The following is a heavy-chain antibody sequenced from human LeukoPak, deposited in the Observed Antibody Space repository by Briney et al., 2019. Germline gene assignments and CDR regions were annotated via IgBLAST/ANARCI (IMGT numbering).Heavy chain of an antibody. V-gene: IGHV3-21*01. J-gene: IGHJ5*02. CDR3: VRRGGYSDYDMRIWFDP. CDR1: GFTFSSYY. Sequence: PGGSLRLSCATSGFTFSSYYMNWVRQAPGKGLECVSSISISSNFIHYADSVKGRFTISRDNGKNSLYLQMDSLRVEDTAVYYCVRRGGYSDYDMRIWFDPWGQGPLVTVSS. D-gene: IGHD5-12*01. CDR2: ISISSNFI.